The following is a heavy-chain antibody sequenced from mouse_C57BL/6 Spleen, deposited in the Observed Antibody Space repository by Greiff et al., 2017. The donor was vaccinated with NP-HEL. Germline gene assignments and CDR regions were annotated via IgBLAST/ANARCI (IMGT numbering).Heavy chain of an antibody. CDR3: ARGEGYLWYFDV. V-gene: IGHV1-82*01. J-gene: IGHJ1*03. CDR1: GYAFSSSW. Sequence: QVQLQQSGPELVKPGASVKISCKASGYAFSSSWMNWVKQRPGKGLEWIGRIYPGDGDTNYNGKFKGKATLTADKSSSTAYMQLSSLTSEDSAVYFCARGEGYLWYFDVWGTGTTVTVSS. D-gene: IGHD2-2*01. CDR2: IYPGDGDT.